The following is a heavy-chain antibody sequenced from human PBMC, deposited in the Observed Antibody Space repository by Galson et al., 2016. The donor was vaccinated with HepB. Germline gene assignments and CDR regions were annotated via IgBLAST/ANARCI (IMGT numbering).Heavy chain of an antibody. Sequence: GRTYYSPSLEGRVTISVGMSTDMLSLRLTSLTAADTAVYYCARAGLTTEAIFDSWGQGTLVAVSS. J-gene: IGHJ4*02. D-gene: IGHD1-1*01. CDR2: GRT. V-gene: IGHV4-39*01. CDR3: ARAGLTTEAIFDS.